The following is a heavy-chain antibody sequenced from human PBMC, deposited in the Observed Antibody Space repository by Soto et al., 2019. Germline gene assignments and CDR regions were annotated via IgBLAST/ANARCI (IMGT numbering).Heavy chain of an antibody. V-gene: IGHV3-48*02. J-gene: IGHJ5*02. CDR3: AREPSGGDDYPDPRES. Sequence: EVQLVESGEGLVQPGGSLRLSCAASGFTFRSYSMHWVRQAPGKGLEWLSYISSESTTIYYTDSVKGRFNISRDNAKNSLYLQMNSLRDEDTAVYYCAREPSGGDDYPDPRESWGQGTLVTVSS. CDR1: GFTFRSYS. CDR2: ISSESTTI. D-gene: IGHD4-17*01.